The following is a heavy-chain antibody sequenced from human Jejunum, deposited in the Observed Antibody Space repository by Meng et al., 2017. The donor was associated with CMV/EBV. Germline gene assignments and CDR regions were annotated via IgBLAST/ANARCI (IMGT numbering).Heavy chain of an antibody. CDR1: FTFSNYG. D-gene: IGHD2/OR15-2a*01. Sequence: FTFSNYGMNLVRQAPGKGLEWVASISPSSSSIYYADSVKGRFTISRDNTKNSLYLQMNSLRAGDTGVYFCARGIIIVPNAYYFDSWGQGTLVTVSS. V-gene: IGHV3-21*01. J-gene: IGHJ4*02. CDR2: ISPSSSSI. CDR3: ARGIIIVPNAYYFDS.